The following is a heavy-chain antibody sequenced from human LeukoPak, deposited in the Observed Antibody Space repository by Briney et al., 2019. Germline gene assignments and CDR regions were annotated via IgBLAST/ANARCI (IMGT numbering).Heavy chain of an antibody. CDR3: ARGGIAARPYYYYYMDV. Sequence: SETLSLTCAVYGGSFSGYYWSWIRQPPGKGLEWIGEINHSGSTNYNLSLKSRVPISVDTSKNQFSLKLSSVTAADTAVYYCARGGIAARPYYYYYMDVWGKGTTVTVSS. CDR2: INHSGST. D-gene: IGHD6-6*01. V-gene: IGHV4-34*01. CDR1: GGSFSGYY. J-gene: IGHJ6*03.